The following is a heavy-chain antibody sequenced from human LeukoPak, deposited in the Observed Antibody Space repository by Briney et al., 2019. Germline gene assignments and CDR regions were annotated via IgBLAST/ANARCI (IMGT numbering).Heavy chain of an antibody. J-gene: IGHJ3*02. D-gene: IGHD3-16*02. CDR1: GYTFTSYT. V-gene: IGHV1-2*06. CDR3: ARDIYDYVWGSYLTDAFDI. CDR2: INPNSGGT. Sequence: ASVKVSCKASGYTFTSYTIMWVRQAPGQGLEWMGRINPNSGGTNYAQKFQGRVTMTRDTSISTAYMELSRLRSDDTAVYYCARDIYDYVWGSYLTDAFDIWGQGTMVTVSS.